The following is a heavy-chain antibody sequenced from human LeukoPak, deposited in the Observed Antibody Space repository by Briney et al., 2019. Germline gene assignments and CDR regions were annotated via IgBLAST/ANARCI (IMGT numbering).Heavy chain of an antibody. Sequence: ASVKVSCKASGYTFTSYAMNWVRQAPGQGLEWMGWINTNTGNPTYAQGFTGRFVFSLDTSVSTAYLQISSLKAEDTAVYYCARDLGIVGATQSDAFDIWGQGTMVTVSS. CDR3: ARDLGIVGATQSDAFDI. J-gene: IGHJ3*02. V-gene: IGHV7-4-1*02. CDR1: GYTFTSYA. CDR2: INTNTGNP. D-gene: IGHD1-26*01.